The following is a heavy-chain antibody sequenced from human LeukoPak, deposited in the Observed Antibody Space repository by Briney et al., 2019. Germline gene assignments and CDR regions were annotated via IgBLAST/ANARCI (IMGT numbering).Heavy chain of an antibody. CDR2: IYSGGST. V-gene: IGHV3-66*01. J-gene: IGHJ4*02. Sequence: GGSLRLSCAASGFTVSSNYMSWVRQAPGKGLEWVSVIYSGGSTYYADSAKGRFTISRDNSKNTLYLQMNSLRAEDTAVYYCARDRGYSHAVYWGQGTLVTVSS. CDR1: GFTVSSNY. D-gene: IGHD5-18*01. CDR3: ARDRGYSHAVY.